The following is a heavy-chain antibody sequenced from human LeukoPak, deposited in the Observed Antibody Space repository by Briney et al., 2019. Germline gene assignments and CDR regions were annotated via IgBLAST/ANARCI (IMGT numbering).Heavy chain of an antibody. CDR1: GYTFTSYG. V-gene: IGHV1-18*01. Sequence: ASVKVSCKASGYTFTSYGISWVRQAPGQGLEWMGWISAYNGNTNYAQKLQGRVTMTTDTSTSTAYMELRSLRSDDTAVYYCARPTEASGSYYKGRYYFDYWGQGTLVTVSS. J-gene: IGHJ4*02. D-gene: IGHD3-10*01. CDR2: ISAYNGNT. CDR3: ARPTEASGSYYKGRYYFDY.